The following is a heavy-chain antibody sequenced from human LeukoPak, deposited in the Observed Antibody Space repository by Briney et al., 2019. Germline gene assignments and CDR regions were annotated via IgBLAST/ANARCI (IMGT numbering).Heavy chain of an antibody. Sequence: GGSLRLSCAASGFTFSSYAMSWVRQAPGKGLEWVSAISGSGGSTYYADSVKGRFTIFRDNSKNTLYLQMNSLRAEDTAVYYCAKDLQPFLYGDYVSWSIDYWGQGTLVTVSS. CDR2: ISGSGGST. V-gene: IGHV3-23*01. D-gene: IGHD4-17*01. CDR3: AKDLQPFLYGDYVSWSIDY. J-gene: IGHJ4*02. CDR1: GFTFSSYA.